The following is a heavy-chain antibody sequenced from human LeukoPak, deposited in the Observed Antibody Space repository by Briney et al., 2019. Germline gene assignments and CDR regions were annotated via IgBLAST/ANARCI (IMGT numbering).Heavy chain of an antibody. Sequence: GASVKVSCKASGYTFTGYYMHWVRQAPGQGLEWMGWINPNSGGTNYAQKFQGRVTMTTDTSTSTAYMELRSLRSDDTAVYYCARDVRYSSSWAIDYWGQGTLVTVSS. J-gene: IGHJ4*02. CDR2: INPNSGGT. D-gene: IGHD6-13*01. CDR3: ARDVRYSSSWAIDY. V-gene: IGHV1-2*02. CDR1: GYTFTGYY.